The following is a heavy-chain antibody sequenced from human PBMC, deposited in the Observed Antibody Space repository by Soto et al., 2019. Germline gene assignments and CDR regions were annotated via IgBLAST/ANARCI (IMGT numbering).Heavy chain of an antibody. CDR3: ARGGGYSYGSNDY. J-gene: IGHJ4*02. V-gene: IGHV3-74*01. Sequence: EVQLVESGGALVQPGGSLRLSCAASGFTFSSYWMHWVRQAPGKGLVWVSRINSDGSSTSYADSVKGRFTISRDNAKNTLYLQMNSLRGEDTAVYYCARGGGYSYGSNDYWGQGTLVAVSS. CDR2: INSDGSST. CDR1: GFTFSSYW. D-gene: IGHD5-18*01.